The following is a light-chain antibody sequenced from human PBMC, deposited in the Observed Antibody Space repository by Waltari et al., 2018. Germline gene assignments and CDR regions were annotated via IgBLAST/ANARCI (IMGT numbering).Light chain of an antibody. CDR1: ENITHY. Sequence: DIQMTLAPSSLSASVGDRLTITDRTSENITHYLHWYQQKPEKVPKLLVSSASTLQRGAPPRFSSSGSGKEFTPTISGLQREDLATYYWQQTYTTPFTFGPGTKVDVK. J-gene: IGKJ3*01. CDR2: SAS. CDR3: QQTYTTPFT. V-gene: IGKV1-39*01.